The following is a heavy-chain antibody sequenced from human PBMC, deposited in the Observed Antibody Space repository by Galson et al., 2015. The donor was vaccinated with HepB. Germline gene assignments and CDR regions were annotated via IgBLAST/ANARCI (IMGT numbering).Heavy chain of an antibody. J-gene: IGHJ3*02. V-gene: IGHV4-30-2*01. Sequence: SLTCAVSGGSISSGDFSWSWIRQPPGKGLEWIGYIYLSGRTFYNPSLKSRVTIAIDRSNNQFSLNLNSVTAADTAMYYCARYTYGDSCGDCYSDAFDIWGQGKMVTVSS. CDR2: IYLSGRT. D-gene: IGHD2-21*02. CDR3: ARYTYGDSCGDCYSDAFDI. CDR1: GGSISSGDFS.